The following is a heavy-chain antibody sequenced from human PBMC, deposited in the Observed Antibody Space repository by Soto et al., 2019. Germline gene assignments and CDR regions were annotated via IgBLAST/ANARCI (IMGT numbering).Heavy chain of an antibody. Sequence: QVQLVQSGAEVKKPGSSVKVSCKASGGTFSSYAISWVRQAPGQGLEWMGGIIPIFGTANYAQKFQGRVTITRDTSASTVYMELSSLRSEDTAVYYCAREQGLRWYSPGVYGMAVWGQGTTVTDSS. J-gene: IGHJ6*02. CDR2: IIPIFGTA. D-gene: IGHD4-17*01. CDR3: AREQGLRWYSPGVYGMAV. V-gene: IGHV1-69*05. CDR1: GGTFSSYA.